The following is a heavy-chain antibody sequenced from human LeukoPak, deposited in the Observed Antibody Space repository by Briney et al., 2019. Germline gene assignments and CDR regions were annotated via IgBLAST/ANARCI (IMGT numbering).Heavy chain of an antibody. CDR1: GFTFSSYS. D-gene: IGHD3-9*01. J-gene: IGHJ4*02. CDR2: ISSSSSYI. V-gene: IGHV3-21*01. CDR3: ATDVGTLRYFDWLFYFDY. Sequence: GGSLRLSCAASGFTFSSYSMNWVRQAPGKGLEWVSSISSSSSYIYYADSVKGRFTISRDNAKNSLYLQMNSLRAEDTAVYYCATDVGTLRYFDWLFYFDYWGQGTLVTVSS.